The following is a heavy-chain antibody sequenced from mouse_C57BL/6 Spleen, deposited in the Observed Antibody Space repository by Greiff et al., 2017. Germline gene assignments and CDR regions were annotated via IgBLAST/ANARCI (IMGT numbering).Heavy chain of an antibody. D-gene: IGHD2-4*01. CDR1: GYSITSGYY. J-gene: IGHJ2*01. CDR2: ISYDGSN. CDR3: ARDPYDSFDY. V-gene: IGHV3-6*01. Sequence: EVQRVESGPGLVKPSQSLSLTCSVTGYSITSGYYWNWIRQFPGNKLEWMGYISYDGSNNYNPSLKNRISITRDTSKNQFFLKLNSVTTEDTATYYCARDPYDSFDYWGQGTTLTVSS.